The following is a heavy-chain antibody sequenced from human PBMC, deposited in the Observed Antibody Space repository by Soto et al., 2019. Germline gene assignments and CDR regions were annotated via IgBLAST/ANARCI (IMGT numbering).Heavy chain of an antibody. Sequence: QVQLQESGPGLVKPSQTLSLTCTVSGGSISSGGYYWSWIRQHPGKGLEWIGYIYYSGSTYNNPFLKSRLTISVDTSKNQFSLKLSSVTAADTAVYYCARAKAGGYYDYYFDYWGQGTLVTVSS. CDR2: IYYSGST. J-gene: IGHJ4*02. V-gene: IGHV4-31*03. CDR1: GGSISSGGYY. D-gene: IGHD3-22*01. CDR3: ARAKAGGYYDYYFDY.